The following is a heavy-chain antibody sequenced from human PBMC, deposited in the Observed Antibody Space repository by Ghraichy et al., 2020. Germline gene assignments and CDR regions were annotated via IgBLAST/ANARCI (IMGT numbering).Heavy chain of an antibody. V-gene: IGHV4-30-2*01. CDR2: IYHSGST. D-gene: IGHD7-27*01. CDR1: GGSISSGGYS. J-gene: IGHJ3*02. Sequence: SETLSLTCAVSGGSISSGGYSWSWIRQPPGKGLEWIGYIYHSGSTYYNPSLKSRVTISVDRSKNQFSLKLSSVTAADTAVYYCARVLGLDAFDIWGQGTMVTVSS. CDR3: ARVLGLDAFDI.